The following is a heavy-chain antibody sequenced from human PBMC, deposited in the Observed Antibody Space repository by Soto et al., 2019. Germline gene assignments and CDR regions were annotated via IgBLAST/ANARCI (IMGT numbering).Heavy chain of an antibody. CDR3: ARARDPYCSGGSCYATDV. Sequence: ASVKVSCKASGYTFTSYDINWVRQATGQGLEWMGWMNPNSGNTGYSQKFQGRVTITRDTSASTAYMELSSLRSEDTAVYYCARARDPYCSGGSCYATDVWGKGTTVTVSS. V-gene: IGHV1-8*01. J-gene: IGHJ6*04. CDR2: MNPNSGNT. CDR1: GYTFTSYD. D-gene: IGHD2-15*01.